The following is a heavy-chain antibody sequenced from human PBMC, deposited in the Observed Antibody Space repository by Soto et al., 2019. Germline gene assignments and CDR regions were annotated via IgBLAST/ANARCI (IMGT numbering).Heavy chain of an antibody. J-gene: IGHJ3*02. CDR2: ISFDGSSE. CDR3: AKGGGQWLAVLGGHDAFDI. CDR1: GFTFSTYG. V-gene: IGHV3-30*18. Sequence: QVQLVESGGGVVQPGRSLRLSCAASGFTFSTYGMHWVRQAPGKGLEWVAVISFDGSSEYYADSVKGRFTISRDNSRNTLYLQMNSLRAEDTAVFYCAKGGGQWLAVLGGHDAFDIWGQGTMVTVSS. D-gene: IGHD6-19*01.